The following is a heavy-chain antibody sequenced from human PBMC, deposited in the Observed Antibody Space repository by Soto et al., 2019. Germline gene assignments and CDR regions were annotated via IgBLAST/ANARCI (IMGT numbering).Heavy chain of an antibody. J-gene: IGHJ3*02. CDR3: ARLAPRDGDPKTVRAFDI. D-gene: IGHD1-1*01. CDR1: GGSISSYY. CDR2: ISSSGST. Sequence: QVQLQESGPGLVKPSETLSLTCTVSGGSISSYYWSWIRQPPGKGLEWIAYISSSGSTKYNPSLRSRVTISLDTSKNHFSLRSTSVTAADTAVYYCARLAPRDGDPKTVRAFDIWGQGTMVTVSS. V-gene: IGHV4-59*01.